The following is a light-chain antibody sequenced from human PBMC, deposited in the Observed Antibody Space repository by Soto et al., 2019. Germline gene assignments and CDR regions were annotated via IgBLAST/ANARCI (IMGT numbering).Light chain of an antibody. CDR3: QKYNSASQT. Sequence: DIQMTQSPSSLSASVGDRVTITCRASHGISNYLAWYQQKPGKVPKLLIYAASTLQSGVPSRFSGSGSGTDFSLTISSLHPEDVATYYCQKYNSASQTFGPGTKVDIK. CDR1: HGISNY. CDR2: AAS. V-gene: IGKV1-27*01. J-gene: IGKJ3*01.